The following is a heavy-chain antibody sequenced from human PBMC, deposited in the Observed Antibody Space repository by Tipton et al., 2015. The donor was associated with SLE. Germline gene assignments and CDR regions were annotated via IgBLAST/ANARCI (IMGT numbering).Heavy chain of an antibody. V-gene: IGHV4-31*03. D-gene: IGHD3-9*01. CDR1: GGSISSGGYY. Sequence: TLSLTCTVSGGSISSGGYYLNWIRQHPGKGLEWIGYIYYSGSTYYNPSLKSRVTISVDTSKNQFSLKLSSVTAADTAVYYCARNHYHISTGYSDAFDIWGQGTMVTVSS. J-gene: IGHJ3*02. CDR2: IYYSGST. CDR3: ARNHYHISTGYSDAFDI.